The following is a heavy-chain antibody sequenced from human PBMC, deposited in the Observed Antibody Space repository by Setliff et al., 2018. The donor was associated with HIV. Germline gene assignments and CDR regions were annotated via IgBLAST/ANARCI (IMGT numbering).Heavy chain of an antibody. D-gene: IGHD2-2*01. J-gene: IGHJ6*03. CDR3: ARVIVVVPAAANYYYYYMDV. CDR1: GGSISSSNW. Sequence: SETLSLTCAVSGGSISSSNWWSWVRQPPGKGLEWIGEIYHSGSNNYNPSLKSRVTISVDKSKNQFSLKLSSVAAADTAVYYCARVIVVVPAAANYYYYYMDVWGKGTTVTVS. V-gene: IGHV4-4*02. CDR2: IYHSGSN.